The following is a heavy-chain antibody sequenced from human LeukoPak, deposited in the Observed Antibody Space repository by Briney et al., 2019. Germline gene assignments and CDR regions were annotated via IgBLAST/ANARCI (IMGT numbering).Heavy chain of an antibody. Sequence: GGSLRLSCATSGFSFSAYYMTWIRQAPGKGLEWVSYISSSGTYTNYADSVKGRFSISRDNAKNSLYLQMNSLSAEDTAVYYCAKIAGTYSPDYWGQGTLVTVSS. J-gene: IGHJ4*02. CDR1: GFSFSAYY. V-gene: IGHV3-11*06. CDR3: AKIAGTYSPDY. D-gene: IGHD1-26*01. CDR2: ISSSGTYT.